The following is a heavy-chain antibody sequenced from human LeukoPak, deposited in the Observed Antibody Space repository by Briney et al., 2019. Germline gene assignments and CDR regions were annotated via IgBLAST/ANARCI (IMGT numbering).Heavy chain of an antibody. CDR1: GYTFTGYY. Sequence: GASVKVSXKASGYTFTGYYMHWVRQAPGQGLEWMGWINPNSGGTNYAQKFQGRVTMTRDTSISTAYMELSSLRSEDTAVYYCARDVIAVAGTLGYWGQGTLVTVSS. V-gene: IGHV1-2*02. J-gene: IGHJ4*02. CDR3: ARDVIAVAGTLGY. D-gene: IGHD6-19*01. CDR2: INPNSGGT.